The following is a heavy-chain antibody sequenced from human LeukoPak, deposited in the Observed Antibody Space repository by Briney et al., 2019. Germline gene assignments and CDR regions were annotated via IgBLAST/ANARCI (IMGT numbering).Heavy chain of an antibody. CDR3: ARGSEGWYRSSSQDYYYLDV. J-gene: IGHJ6*03. CDR1: GYTFTSYD. Sequence: ASVKISCTASGYTFTSYDINWERQATGQGRERMGWMNPNNGNTGYAQKFQGRVTMKRNTSVSTAYMELSSLRSEDRAVYYCARGSEGWYRSSSQDYYYLDVWGKGTTITVSS. D-gene: IGHD6-6*01. V-gene: IGHV1-8*01. CDR2: MNPNNGNT.